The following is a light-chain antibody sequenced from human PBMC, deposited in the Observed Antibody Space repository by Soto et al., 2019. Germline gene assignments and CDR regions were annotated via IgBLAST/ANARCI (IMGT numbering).Light chain of an antibody. CDR1: TSNIGTNY. Sequence: QAVLTQPPSASGTPGQRVTISCTGSTSNIGTNYVYWYQQLPGTAPKLLVYRNGQRPSGLPDRFSGSKSGTSASLAISGLRSEDEADYYCATWDDSLSAVVFGGGTKVTVL. CDR2: RNG. CDR3: ATWDDSLSAVV. V-gene: IGLV1-47*01. J-gene: IGLJ2*01.